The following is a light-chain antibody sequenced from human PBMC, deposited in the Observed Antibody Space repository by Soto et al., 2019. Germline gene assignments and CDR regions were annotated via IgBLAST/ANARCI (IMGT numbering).Light chain of an antibody. V-gene: IGKV2-30*01. CDR2: KVS. Sequence: VVLTQSPLSLPVTLGQPASISCRSSQSLVYRDGNTYLNWFQQRPGQSPRRLIYKVSDRDSGVPDRFSGNGSGTDIKLKISRVEAEDVGVYYCMQGTHWPPYSFGQGTKLEIK. J-gene: IGKJ2*03. CDR1: QSLVYRDGNTY. CDR3: MQGTHWPPYS.